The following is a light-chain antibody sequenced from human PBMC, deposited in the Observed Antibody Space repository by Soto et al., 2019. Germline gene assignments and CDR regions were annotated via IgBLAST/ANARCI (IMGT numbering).Light chain of an antibody. CDR3: SSYTSSSNNV. V-gene: IGLV2-14*01. J-gene: IGLJ1*01. Sequence: QSVLTQPASVSGSPGQSITISCTGTSSDVGGYNYVSWYQQHPGKAPKLMIYEVSNRPSAVSNRFSGSKSGNTASLTISGLQAEDEADYYCSSYTSSSNNVFGNGTKVTV. CDR1: SSDVGGYNY. CDR2: EVS.